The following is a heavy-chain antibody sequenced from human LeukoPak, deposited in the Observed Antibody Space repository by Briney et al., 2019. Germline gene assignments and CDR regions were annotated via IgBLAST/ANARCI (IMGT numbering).Heavy chain of an antibody. J-gene: IGHJ4*02. CDR2: IHHSGST. D-gene: IGHD6-13*01. CDR3: ARSSSSWYLYFDY. V-gene: IGHV4-34*01. CDR1: GRTLIDYY. Sequence: PSETLSLTCAVYGRTLIDYYWSWIRQPPGKGLEWIAEIHHSGSTNYNPSLKSRVTISVDTSKNQFSLKLSSVTAADTAVYYCARSSSSWYLYFDYWGQGTLVTVSS.